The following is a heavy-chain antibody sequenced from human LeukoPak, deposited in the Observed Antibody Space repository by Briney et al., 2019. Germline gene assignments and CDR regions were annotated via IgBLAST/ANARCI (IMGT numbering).Heavy chain of an antibody. V-gene: IGHV4-34*01. J-gene: IGHJ2*01. Sequence: PSETLSLTCAVYGGSFSGNYWSWIRQPPGKGLEWIGEINHSGSTNYSPSLKSRVTISVDTSKNQFSLKLSSVTAADTAVYYCARGPTGTYWYFDLWGRGTLVTVSS. CDR3: ARGPTGTYWYFDL. D-gene: IGHD1-1*01. CDR2: INHSGST. CDR1: GGSFSGNY.